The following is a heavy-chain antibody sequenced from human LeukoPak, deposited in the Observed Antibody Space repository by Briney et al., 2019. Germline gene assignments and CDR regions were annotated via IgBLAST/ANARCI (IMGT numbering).Heavy chain of an antibody. D-gene: IGHD6-13*01. V-gene: IGHV1-8*01. CDR1: GFTFTTHD. Sequence: ASVKVSCKASGFTFTTHDYNWVRQATGQGLEWMGWMNPNSGNTGYAQRFQGRVTMTRDTSVTTVYMELSSLTSDDTAVYYCVRDAWGAAAADDAFDIWGQGTMVTVSS. J-gene: IGHJ3*02. CDR3: VRDAWGAAAADDAFDI. CDR2: MNPNSGNT.